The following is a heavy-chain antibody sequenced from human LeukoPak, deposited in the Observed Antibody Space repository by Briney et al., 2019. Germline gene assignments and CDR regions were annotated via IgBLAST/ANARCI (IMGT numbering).Heavy chain of an antibody. CDR3: ARSQFRTTNSGTWGFRP. D-gene: IGHD3-16*01. V-gene: IGHV1-2*02. Sequence: RRASVTVSCKASGYSLSDYYLHWMRQAPGQRPEWMAWINPNNGETKIAQKFQGRVTMTRDTSINTAYMEVSSLRPDDTAVYFCARSQFRTTNSGTWGFRPWGQGTLVTVTS. CDR2: INPNNGET. CDR1: GYSLSDYY. J-gene: IGHJ1*01.